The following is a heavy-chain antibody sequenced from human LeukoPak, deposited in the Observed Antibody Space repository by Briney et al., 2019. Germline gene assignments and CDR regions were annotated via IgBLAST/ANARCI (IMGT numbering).Heavy chain of an antibody. V-gene: IGHV1-69*13. CDR2: IIPLFDTT. D-gene: IGHD2-15*01. CDR3: SLYCSGGSCRQRGYYFGMDV. Sequence: TVKVSCKASLGTFSNHVISWVRQAPGHGLEWMGGIIPLFDTTESAQKFQGRVTITADESTNTAYMELSSLRSEDTAVYYCSLYCSGGSCRQRGYYFGMDVWGQGTTVTVSS. CDR1: LGTFSNHV. J-gene: IGHJ6*02.